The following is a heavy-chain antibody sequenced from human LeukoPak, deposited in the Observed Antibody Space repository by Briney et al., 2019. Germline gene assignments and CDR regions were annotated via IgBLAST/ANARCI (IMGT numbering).Heavy chain of an antibody. CDR1: GYSFTGYY. CDR2: ISGYNGNT. D-gene: IGHD4/OR15-4a*01. J-gene: IGHJ4*02. Sequence: ASVKVSCKASGYSFTGYYIHWVRQAPGQGLEWMGWISGYNGNTNYAQKLQDRVTMTTDTSTSTAYMELRSLRSDDTAVYYCARAWNGCSDYWGQGTLVTVSS. V-gene: IGHV1-18*04. CDR3: ARAWNGCSDY.